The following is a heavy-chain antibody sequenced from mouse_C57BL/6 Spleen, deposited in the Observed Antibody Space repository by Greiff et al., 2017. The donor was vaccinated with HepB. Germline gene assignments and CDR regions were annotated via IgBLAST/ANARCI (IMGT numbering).Heavy chain of an antibody. J-gene: IGHJ1*03. Sequence: EVHLVESGPGLVKPSQSLSLTCSVTGYSITSGYYWNWIRQFPGNKLEWMGYISYDGSNNYNPSLKNRISITRDTSKNQFFLKLNSVTTEDTATYYCARGSLWYFDVWGTGTTVTVSS. D-gene: IGHD6-1*01. V-gene: IGHV3-6*01. CDR2: ISYDGSN. CDR1: GYSITSGYY. CDR3: ARGSLWYFDV.